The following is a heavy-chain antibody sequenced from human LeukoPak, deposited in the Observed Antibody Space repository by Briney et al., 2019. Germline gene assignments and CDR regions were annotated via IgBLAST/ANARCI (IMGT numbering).Heavy chain of an antibody. Sequence: SETLSLTCAVYGGSFSGYYWSRIRQPPGKGLEWIGEINHSGSTNYNPSLKSRVTISVDTSKNQFSLKLSSVTAADTAVYYCARGLIAVAGPYYFDYWGQGTLVTVSS. D-gene: IGHD6-19*01. CDR1: GGSFSGYY. V-gene: IGHV4-34*01. CDR2: INHSGST. J-gene: IGHJ4*02. CDR3: ARGLIAVAGPYYFDY.